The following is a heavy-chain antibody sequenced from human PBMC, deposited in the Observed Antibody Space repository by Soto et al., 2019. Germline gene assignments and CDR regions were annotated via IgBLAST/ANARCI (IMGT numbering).Heavy chain of an antibody. D-gene: IGHD3-22*01. CDR1: GYSFTTYW. CDR3: ARLTLAQDSSGYHIFDY. Sequence: PGESLKISCQASGYSFTTYWISWVRQMPGKGLECMGRIDPTDSYTDYGPSFEGHVTMSVDRSINTAYLEWSSLKASDSAIYYCARLTLAQDSSGYHIFDYWGRGTLVTVSS. CDR2: IDPTDSYT. J-gene: IGHJ4*02. V-gene: IGHV5-10-1*01.